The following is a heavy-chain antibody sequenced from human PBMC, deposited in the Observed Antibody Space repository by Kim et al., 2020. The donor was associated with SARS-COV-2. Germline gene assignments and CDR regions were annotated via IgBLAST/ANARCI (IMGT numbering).Heavy chain of an antibody. CDR3: ASNRNYLNFDL. CDR2: VSSSGSTK. V-gene: IGHV3-11*01. J-gene: IGHJ1*01. Sequence: GGSLRLSCAASGFNFSDHYMSWLRQTPEKGLEWVSYVSSSGSTKFYADSVKGRFTISRDNAKNSLYLQMNSLRGDDTAVYYCASNRNYLNFDLWGQGTLVTVSS. D-gene: IGHD3-9*01. CDR1: GFNFSDHY.